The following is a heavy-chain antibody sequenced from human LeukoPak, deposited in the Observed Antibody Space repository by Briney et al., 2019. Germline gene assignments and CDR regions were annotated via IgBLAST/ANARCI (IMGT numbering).Heavy chain of an antibody. V-gene: IGHV4-59*01. J-gene: IGHJ3*02. D-gene: IGHD1-26*01. CDR1: GGSISTYY. CDR2: IDYSGDT. Sequence: SETLSLTCTLSGGSISTYYWSWIRQPPGKGLEWIAYIDYSGDTNYNPSLKSRVAISVNTSKNQFSLKLSSVTAADTAVYYCARDRRRDRLHAFDIWGQGTMVTVSS. CDR3: ARDRRRDRLHAFDI.